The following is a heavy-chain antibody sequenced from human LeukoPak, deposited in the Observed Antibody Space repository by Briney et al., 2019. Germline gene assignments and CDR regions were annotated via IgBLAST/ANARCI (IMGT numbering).Heavy chain of an antibody. V-gene: IGHV4-31*03. CDR3: ARAVYDILTGYQNWFDP. CDR2: IYYSGST. Sequence: SETLSLTCTVSGGSISSGGYYWSWIRQHPGKGLEWIGYIYYSGSTYYNPSLKSRVTISVDTSKNQFSLKLSSVTAADTAVYYCARAVYDILTGYQNWFDPWGQGTLVTVSS. J-gene: IGHJ5*02. CDR1: GGSISSGGYY. D-gene: IGHD3-9*01.